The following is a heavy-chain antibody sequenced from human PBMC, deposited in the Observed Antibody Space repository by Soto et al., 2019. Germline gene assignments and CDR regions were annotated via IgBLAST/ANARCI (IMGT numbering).Heavy chain of an antibody. Sequence: PGGSLRLSCAASGFTFSSYAMSWVRQAPGKGLEWVSAISGSGGSTYYADSVKGRFTISRDNSKNTLYLQMNSLRAEDTAVYYCAKGSIVYGDSGGYYYYYYMDFWGTGTTVT. CDR2: ISGSGGST. J-gene: IGHJ6*03. D-gene: IGHD4-17*01. CDR3: AKGSIVYGDSGGYYYYYYMDF. V-gene: IGHV3-23*01. CDR1: GFTFSSYA.